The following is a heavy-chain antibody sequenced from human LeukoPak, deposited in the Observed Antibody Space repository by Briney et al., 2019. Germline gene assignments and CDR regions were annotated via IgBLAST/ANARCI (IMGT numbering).Heavy chain of an antibody. CDR1: GFSFSDYW. Sequence: GGSLRLSCAASGFSFSDYWMSWLRQAPGKGLEWVANIKKDGSEKHYVDSVKGRFTISRDNAKNSLYLQMNSLRAEDTAVYYCAELGITMIGGVWGKGTTVTISS. CDR2: IKKDGSEK. D-gene: IGHD3-10*02. CDR3: AELGITMIGGV. V-gene: IGHV3-7*01. J-gene: IGHJ6*04.